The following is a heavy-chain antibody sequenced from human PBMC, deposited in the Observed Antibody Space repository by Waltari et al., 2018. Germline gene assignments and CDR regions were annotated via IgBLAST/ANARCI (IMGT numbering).Heavy chain of an antibody. J-gene: IGHJ4*02. CDR2: INAGNGNT. Sequence: QVQLVQSGAEVKKPGASVKVSCKASGYTFTSYAMHWVCQAPGQRLEWMGWINAGNGNTKYSQKFQGRVTITRDTSASTVYMELSSLKSDDTAMYYCARRSCTGECYAPYVYWGQGSLVTVSS. CDR1: GYTFTSYA. V-gene: IGHV1-3*01. D-gene: IGHD2-8*02. CDR3: ARRSCTGECYAPYVY.